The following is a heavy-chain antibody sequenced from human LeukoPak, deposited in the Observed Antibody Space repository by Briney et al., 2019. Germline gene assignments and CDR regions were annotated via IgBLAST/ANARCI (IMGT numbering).Heavy chain of an antibody. Sequence: SETLSLTCTVSGYSISSGYYWGWIRQPPGKGLEWIGSIYHSGSTYYNPSLKSRVTISVDTSKNQFSLKLSSVTAADTAVYYCARGGGSGWSQNAFDIWGQGTMVTVSS. V-gene: IGHV4-38-2*02. CDR2: IYHSGST. D-gene: IGHD6-19*01. CDR1: GYSISSGYY. CDR3: ARGGGSGWSQNAFDI. J-gene: IGHJ3*02.